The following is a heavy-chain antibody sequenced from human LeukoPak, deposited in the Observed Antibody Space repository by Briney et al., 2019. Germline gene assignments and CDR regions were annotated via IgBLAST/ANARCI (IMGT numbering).Heavy chain of an antibody. CDR3: ARAGGSGWYLGDNRFDP. Sequence: PSETLSLTCTVSGGSISSGDYYWSWIRQPPGKGLEWIGYIYYSGSTYYNPSLKSRVTISVDTSKNQFSLKLSSVTAADTAVYYCARAGGSGWYLGDNRFDPWGQGTLVTVSS. CDR2: IYYSGST. J-gene: IGHJ5*02. V-gene: IGHV4-30-4*01. CDR1: GGSISSGDYY. D-gene: IGHD6-19*01.